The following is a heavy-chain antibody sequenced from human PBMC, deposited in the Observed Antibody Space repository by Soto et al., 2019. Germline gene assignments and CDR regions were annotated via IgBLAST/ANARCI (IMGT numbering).Heavy chain of an antibody. Sequence: QVQLQESGPGLVKPSETLSLTCTVSGGSISSYYWSWIRQPPGKGLEWIGYIYYSGSTNYNPSLTSPVTIAVSTSKNQFSPKQYSVTAADTAVSDCARGEERVARPSGYGGQGTVVPVSP. CDR1: GGSISSYY. J-gene: IGHJ4*02. D-gene: IGHD2-15*01. V-gene: IGHV4-59*01. CDR2: IYYSGST. CDR3: ARGEERVARPSGY.